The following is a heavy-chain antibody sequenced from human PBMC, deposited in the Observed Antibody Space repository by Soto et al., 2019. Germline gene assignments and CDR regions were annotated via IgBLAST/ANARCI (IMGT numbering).Heavy chain of an antibody. V-gene: IGHV3-30-3*01. D-gene: IGHD3-22*01. CDR3: ARGGLYYYDSSDWGDLDI. CDR2: ISYDGSNK. CDR1: GFTFSSYA. J-gene: IGHJ3*02. Sequence: QVQLVESGGGVVQPGRSLRLSCTASGFTFSSYAMHWVRQAPGKGLEWVAVISYDGSNKYYADSVKGRFTISTDNSKNTLYLQMNSLRAEDTAVYYCARGGLYYYDSSDWGDLDIWGQGTMVTVSS.